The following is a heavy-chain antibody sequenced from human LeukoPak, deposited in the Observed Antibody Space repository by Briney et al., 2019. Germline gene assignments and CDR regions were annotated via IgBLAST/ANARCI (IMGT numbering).Heavy chain of an antibody. Sequence: GTSVKVSCKASGFTFTSSAMQWVRQARGQRLEWIGWIVVGSGNTNYAQEFQERVTITRDMSTSTAYMELSSLRSEDTAVYYCARGPNPVGWLESEDFDYWGQGTLVTVSS. CDR2: IVVGSGNT. D-gene: IGHD5-12*01. J-gene: IGHJ4*02. CDR3: ARGPNPVGWLESEDFDY. CDR1: GFTFTSSA. V-gene: IGHV1-58*02.